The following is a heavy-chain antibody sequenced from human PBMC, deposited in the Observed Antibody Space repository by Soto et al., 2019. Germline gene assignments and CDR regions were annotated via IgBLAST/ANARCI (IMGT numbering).Heavy chain of an antibody. D-gene: IGHD1-1*01. J-gene: IGHJ4*02. V-gene: IGHV3-7*05. Sequence: EMQLVESGGDLVQPGWSLRLSCAASGFSIRTYWMGWVSQFPGKGLEWVANIKYDDSEKPYMDSVEGRFTISRDNAKNRRYLQMSRLRVDYTAIYYCAAWSRSHWFDYWGQGTLVAVS. CDR3: AAWSRSHWFDY. CDR2: IKYDDSEK. CDR1: GFSIRTYW.